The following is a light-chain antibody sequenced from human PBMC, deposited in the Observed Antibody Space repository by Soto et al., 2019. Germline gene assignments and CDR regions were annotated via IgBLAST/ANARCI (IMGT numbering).Light chain of an antibody. CDR1: NIGSKS. J-gene: IGLJ3*02. Sequence: SYELTQPPSVSVAPGQTARITCGGTNIGSKSVHWYQQKPGQAPVLVVYDDSDRPSGIPERFSGSNSGNTATLTISRVEAGDEDDYYCQVWDSSSDHLWVFGGGTKVTVL. CDR3: QVWDSSSDHLWV. V-gene: IGLV3-21*02. CDR2: DDS.